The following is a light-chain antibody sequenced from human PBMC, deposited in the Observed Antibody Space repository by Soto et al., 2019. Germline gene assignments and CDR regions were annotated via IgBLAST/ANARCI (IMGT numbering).Light chain of an antibody. CDR1: HPININ. V-gene: IGKV1-16*01. Sequence: DIQMTQSPSSLSASVGDRDTITCRASHPININLVWIQQKPGKAPKSLIYAATNLQSGVPSRFSGSGGGTDFSLTISSLQPEDVATYYCQHYQLYPPSFCEGTKWEI. J-gene: IGKJ4*01. CDR2: AAT. CDR3: QHYQLYPPS.